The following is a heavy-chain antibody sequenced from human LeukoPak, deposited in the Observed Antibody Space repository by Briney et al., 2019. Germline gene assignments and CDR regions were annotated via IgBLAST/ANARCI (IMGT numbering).Heavy chain of an antibody. V-gene: IGHV1-3*01. CDR1: GNTFTSFG. D-gene: IGHD3-16*01. J-gene: IGHJ4*02. CDR2: INAGNGDT. CDR3: ARGGENYYFDY. Sequence: ASVKVSCKASGNTFTSFGIHWVRQAPGQSLEWMGWINAGNGDTRYSQNFQDRVTITRDTSASTAYMELSSLTSEDTAVYYCARGGENYYFDYWGQGTLVTVSS.